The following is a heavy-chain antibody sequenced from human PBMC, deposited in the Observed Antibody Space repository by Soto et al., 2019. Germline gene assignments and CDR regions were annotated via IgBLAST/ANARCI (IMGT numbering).Heavy chain of an antibody. D-gene: IGHD2-8*01. V-gene: IGHV3-23*01. CDR1: GFSFSSFA. CDR3: AKTRGAMIYAISVYGMDV. Sequence: EVQLLESGGGFIHPGGSLRLSCAASGFSFSSFAMNWVRQAPGKGLEWVSIISGSADSTFYADSVKGQFTISRDNSKSTLYLQINSLRAEDTAVYYCAKTRGAMIYAISVYGMDVW. J-gene: IGHJ6*01. CDR2: ISGSADST.